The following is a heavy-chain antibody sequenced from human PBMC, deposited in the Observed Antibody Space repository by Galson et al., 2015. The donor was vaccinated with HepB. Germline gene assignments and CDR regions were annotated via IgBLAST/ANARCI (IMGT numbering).Heavy chain of an antibody. J-gene: IGHJ4*02. CDR3: ARVLLWFGELSYFDY. Sequence: SVKVSCKASGYTFTSYGISWVRQAPGQGLEWMGWISAYNGNTNYAQKLQGRVTMTTDTSTSTAYMELRSLRSDDTAVYYCARVLLWFGELSYFDYWGQGTLVTVSS. CDR1: GYTFTSYG. D-gene: IGHD3-10*01. V-gene: IGHV1-18*01. CDR2: ISAYNGNT.